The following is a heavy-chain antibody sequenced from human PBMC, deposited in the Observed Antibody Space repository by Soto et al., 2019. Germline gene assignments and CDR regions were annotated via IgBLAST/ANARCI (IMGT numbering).Heavy chain of an antibody. V-gene: IGHV2-5*02. D-gene: IGHD2-2*01. J-gene: IGHJ3*01. CDR3: ALTIVVVPTAHDAFDV. CDR2: LYWDDDK. Sequence: QITLKESGPTLVKPTQTLTLTCTFSGFSLSSIGVGVGWIRQPPGTALEWLGILYWDDDKHYSSSLKSRVSIAKDTSKDQVVLTLTNMDPVDTATYYCALTIVVVPTAHDAFDVWGQGTMVTVSS. CDR1: GFSLSSIGVG.